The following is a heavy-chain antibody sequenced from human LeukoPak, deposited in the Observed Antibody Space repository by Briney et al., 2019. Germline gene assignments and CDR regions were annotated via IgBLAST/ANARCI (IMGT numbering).Heavy chain of an antibody. Sequence: ASVKVSCKASGYTFIAYHMHWVRQAPGQGLGWMGRIHPSSGATNYAQRFQGRITLTRDTSINTAYMELSRLTSDDTAVYYCARDLSFEDWGQGTLVTVSS. CDR3: ARDLSFED. D-gene: IGHD2/OR15-2a*01. J-gene: IGHJ4*02. CDR1: GYTFIAYH. CDR2: IHPSSGAT. V-gene: IGHV1-2*06.